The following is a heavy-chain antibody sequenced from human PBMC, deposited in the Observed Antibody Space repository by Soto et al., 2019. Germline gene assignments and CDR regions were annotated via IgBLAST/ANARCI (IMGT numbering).Heavy chain of an antibody. CDR2: INGGNGYT. V-gene: IGHV1-3*01. Sequence: QVHLVQSGAEVKKPGASVKVSCKASGYTFTSYTVHWVRQAPGQGLEWMGWINGGNGYTKYSQKCQGRVTISRDTSATTAYMELSSLRSVDAAVYYCARDHRDTSGWHGEFEYWGQGTLVIVSS. CDR1: GYTFTSYT. J-gene: IGHJ4*02. CDR3: ARDHRDTSGWHGEFEY. D-gene: IGHD6-19*01.